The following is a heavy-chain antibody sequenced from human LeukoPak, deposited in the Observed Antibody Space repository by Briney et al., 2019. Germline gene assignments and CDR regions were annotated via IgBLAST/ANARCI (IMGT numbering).Heavy chain of an antibody. V-gene: IGHV3-7*01. CDR1: GFTFSSYW. J-gene: IGHJ3*02. Sequence: SGGSLRLSCAASGFTFSSYWMSWVRQAPGKGLEWVANIKQDGSEKYYVDSVKGRFTISRDNAKNSLYLQMNSLRAEDTAVYYCARGDFNDYGDYVDAFEIWGQGTMVTVSA. CDR3: ARGDFNDYGDYVDAFEI. D-gene: IGHD4-17*01. CDR2: IKQDGSEK.